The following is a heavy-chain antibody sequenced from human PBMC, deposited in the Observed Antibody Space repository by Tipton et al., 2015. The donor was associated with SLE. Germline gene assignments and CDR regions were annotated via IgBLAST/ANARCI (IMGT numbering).Heavy chain of an antibody. CDR2: IYYSGST. Sequence: TLSLTCTVSGGSISSYYCSWIRQPPGKGLEWIGGIYYSGSTYYNPSLKSRVTISVDTSKNQFSLKLSSMTAADTAVYYCARLEYSSSAANYWGQGTLVTVSS. CDR3: ARLEYSSSAANY. V-gene: IGHV4-39*07. D-gene: IGHD6-6*01. J-gene: IGHJ4*02. CDR1: GGSISSYY.